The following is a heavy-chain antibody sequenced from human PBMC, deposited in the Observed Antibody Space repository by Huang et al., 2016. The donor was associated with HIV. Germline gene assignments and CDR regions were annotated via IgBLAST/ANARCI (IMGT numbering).Heavy chain of an antibody. V-gene: IGHV1-2*02. J-gene: IGHJ4*02. Sequence: QVQLVQSGAEVQKPGASVTVSCKASAYTFTGYFMLWVRQAPGQGLEWVGWINPNSGVKNYAQKFQGRVTMTRDTSISTAYMELSRLRSDDTAVYYCARVYYDTTAYYYGVVFDYWGQGTLVTVSS. CDR1: AYTFTGYF. CDR3: ARVYYDTTAYYYGVVFDY. D-gene: IGHD3-22*01. CDR2: INPNSGVK.